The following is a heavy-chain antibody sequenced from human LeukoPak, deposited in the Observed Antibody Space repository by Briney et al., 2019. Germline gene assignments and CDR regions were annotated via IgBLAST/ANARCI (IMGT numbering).Heavy chain of an antibody. J-gene: IGHJ4*02. Sequence: GASVKVSCKASGYTFTNYYIHWVRQAPGQGLEWMGISNPSGDSTNYAQKFQGRVTMTRDTSTSTVYMDLSSLRSEDTAVYYCARWTTTFLDYWGQGTLVTVSS. V-gene: IGHV1-46*01. CDR1: GYTFTNYY. CDR3: ARWTTTFLDY. D-gene: IGHD1-1*01. CDR2: SNPSGDST.